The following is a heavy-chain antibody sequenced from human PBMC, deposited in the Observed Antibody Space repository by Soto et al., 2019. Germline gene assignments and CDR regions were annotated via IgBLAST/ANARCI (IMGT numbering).Heavy chain of an antibody. CDR1: GFTFSPYH. V-gene: IGHV3-21*01. J-gene: IGHJ4*02. D-gene: IGHD2-15*01. CDR3: AAGVDCSGGRCVLDY. Sequence: EVQLVESGGGLVKPGGSLRLSCAASGFTFSPYHMNWVRQAPGKGLEWVSYISGGSSYIYYADSVKGRFTISRDNDQNSLYLQMNSLRAEDTAVYYCAAGVDCSGGRCVLDYWGQGTLVTVSS. CDR2: ISGGSSYI.